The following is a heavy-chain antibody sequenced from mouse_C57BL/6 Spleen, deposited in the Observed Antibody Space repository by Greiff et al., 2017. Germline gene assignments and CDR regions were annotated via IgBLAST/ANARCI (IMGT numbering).Heavy chain of an antibody. V-gene: IGHV3-1*01. CDR1: GYSITSGYD. D-gene: IGHD1-1*01. Sequence: ESGPGMVKPSQSLSLTCTVTGYSITSGYDWHWIRHFPGNKLEWMGYISYSGSTNYNPSLKSRISITHDTSKNHFFLKLNSVTTEDTATYYCARDGRIYGSSPWFAYWGQGTLVTVSA. J-gene: IGHJ3*01. CDR3: ARDGRIYGSSPWFAY. CDR2: ISYSGST.